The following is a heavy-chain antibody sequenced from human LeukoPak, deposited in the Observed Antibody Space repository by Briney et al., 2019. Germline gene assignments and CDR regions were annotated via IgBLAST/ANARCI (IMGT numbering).Heavy chain of an antibody. Sequence: SETLSLTCTVSGGSVSSGSYYWSWIRQPPGKGLEWIGYIYYSGSTNYNPSFKSRVTISVDTSKNQFSLKLSSVTAADTAVYYCARELRGYSNYADYWGQGTLVTVSS. D-gene: IGHD4-11*01. CDR1: GGSVSSGSYY. CDR2: IYYSGST. J-gene: IGHJ4*02. V-gene: IGHV4-61*01. CDR3: ARELRGYSNYADY.